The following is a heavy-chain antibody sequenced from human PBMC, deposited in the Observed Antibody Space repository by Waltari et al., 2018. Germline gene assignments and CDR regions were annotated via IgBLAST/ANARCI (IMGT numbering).Heavy chain of an antibody. CDR3: AREGNSSPSY. CDR2: IIPIFGTA. D-gene: IGHD6-13*01. V-gene: IGHV1-69*05. Sequence: QVQLVQSGAEVKKPGSSATVSCKASGGTFSSSAISWARQAHGQGLEWMGGIIPIFGTANYAQKFQGRVTITTDESTSTAYMELSSLRSEDTAVYYCAREGNSSPSYWGQGTLVTVSS. CDR1: GGTFSSSA. J-gene: IGHJ4*02.